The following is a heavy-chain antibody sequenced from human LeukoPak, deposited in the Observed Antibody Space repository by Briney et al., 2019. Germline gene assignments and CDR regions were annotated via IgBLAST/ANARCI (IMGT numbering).Heavy chain of an antibody. CDR1: GYTLTGYY. Sequence: ASVKVSCKASGYTLTGYYMHWVRQAPGQGLEWMGWINPNSGDTNYAQKFQGRVTMTRDTSISTAYMELSGLRSDDTAVYYCASARWSGQSADFDYWGQGTLVTVSS. CDR2: INPNSGDT. V-gene: IGHV1-2*02. J-gene: IGHJ4*02. D-gene: IGHD2-15*01. CDR3: ASARWSGQSADFDY.